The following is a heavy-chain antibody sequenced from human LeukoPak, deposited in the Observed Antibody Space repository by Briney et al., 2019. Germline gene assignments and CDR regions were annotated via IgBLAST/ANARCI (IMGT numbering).Heavy chain of an antibody. CDR1: GFTFNNYA. Sequence: PGGSLRLSCAASGFTFNNYALSLVRQAPGKGLEWVSAISSGGGSAYYADSVKGRFTISRDNSKNTLYLQMNSLTAEDTAVYYCASRLPAGLGVDYWGQGNLVTVSS. V-gene: IGHV3-23*01. D-gene: IGHD2-2*01. CDR2: ISSGGGSA. CDR3: ASRLPAGLGVDY. J-gene: IGHJ4*02.